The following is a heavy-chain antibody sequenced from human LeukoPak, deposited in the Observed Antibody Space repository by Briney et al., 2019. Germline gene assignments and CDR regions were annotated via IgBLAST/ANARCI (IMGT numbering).Heavy chain of an antibody. Sequence: SETLSLTCTVSGGSISSGDYYWSWIRQPPGKGLEWIGYIYYSGSTYYNPSLKSRVTISADTSKNQFSLKLSSVTAADTAVYYCASTPQYSSSWYYYFDYWGQGTLVTVSS. CDR2: IYYSGST. CDR1: GGSISSGDYY. J-gene: IGHJ4*02. V-gene: IGHV4-30-4*01. D-gene: IGHD6-13*01. CDR3: ASTPQYSSSWYYYFDY.